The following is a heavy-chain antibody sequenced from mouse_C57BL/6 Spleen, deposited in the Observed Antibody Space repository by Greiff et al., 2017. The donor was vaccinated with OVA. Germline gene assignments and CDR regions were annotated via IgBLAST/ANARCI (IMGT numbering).Heavy chain of an antibody. CDR1: GFTFSDYG. D-gene: IGHD6-1*01. Sequence: DVKLQESGGGLVKPGASLKLSCAASGFTFSDYGMHWVRQAPGTGLEWVAYISSGSSTINYADTVKGRVTISRDNAKNTLFLQMTSLRSEDTAMYYCARAGSLYAMDYWGQGTSVTVSS. J-gene: IGHJ4*01. CDR2: ISSGSSTI. V-gene: IGHV5-17*01. CDR3: ARAGSLYAMDY.